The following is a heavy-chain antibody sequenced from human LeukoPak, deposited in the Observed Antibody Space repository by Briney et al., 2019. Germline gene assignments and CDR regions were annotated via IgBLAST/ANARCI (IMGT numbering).Heavy chain of an antibody. Sequence: GGSLRLSCAASGSTFSNYAMSWVRQAPGKGLEWVSAISANGDTTYYADSVEGRFTISRDNFKSTLFLQMNSLRAEDTAVYYCAKVSGYSSNIPTLYFDYWGQGTLVTVSS. D-gene: IGHD6-13*01. J-gene: IGHJ4*02. V-gene: IGHV3-23*01. CDR3: AKVSGYSSNIPTLYFDY. CDR1: GSTFSNYA. CDR2: ISANGDTT.